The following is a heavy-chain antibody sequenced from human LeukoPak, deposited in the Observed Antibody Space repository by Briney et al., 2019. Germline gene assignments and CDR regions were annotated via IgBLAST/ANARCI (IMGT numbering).Heavy chain of an antibody. Sequence: GGSLRLSCAASGFTFSSYWMSWVRQAPGKGLEWVAVISYDGTNKNYADSVKGRFTISRDNSKNTVFLQMNSLRAEDTAVYYCARRYSGSYYPPLYYFDYWGQGTLVTVSS. CDR3: ARRYSGSYYPPLYYFDY. J-gene: IGHJ4*02. D-gene: IGHD1-26*01. CDR2: ISYDGTNK. CDR1: GFTFSSYW. V-gene: IGHV3-30*03.